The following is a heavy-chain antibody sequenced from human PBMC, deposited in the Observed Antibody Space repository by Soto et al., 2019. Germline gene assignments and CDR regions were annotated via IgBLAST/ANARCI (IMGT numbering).Heavy chain of an antibody. CDR3: ATESVDTAMEHRIGMDG. CDR2: ISSSSRTI. Sequence: GGSLRLSCAASGFTFSSYSMNWVRQAPGKGLEWVSYISSSSRTIYYADSVKGRFTISRDNAKNSLYLQMNSLRDEDTAVYYCATESVDTAMEHRIGMDGWGQGTTVTVSS. J-gene: IGHJ6*02. D-gene: IGHD5-18*01. V-gene: IGHV3-48*02. CDR1: GFTFSSYS.